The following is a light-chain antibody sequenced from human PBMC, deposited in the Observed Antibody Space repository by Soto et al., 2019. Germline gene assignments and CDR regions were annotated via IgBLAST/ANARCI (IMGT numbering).Light chain of an antibody. J-gene: IGLJ3*02. CDR3: SSYAASNNFYFV. CDR1: SSDVGGYNY. CDR2: EVT. V-gene: IGLV2-8*01. Sequence: QSVLTQPPSASGSPGQSVTISCTGTSSDVGGYNYVSWYQQYPGRAPKLMIYEVTKRPSGVPDRFSGSKSGNTASLTASGLQADDEADYYCSSYAASNNFYFVFGGGTKLTVL.